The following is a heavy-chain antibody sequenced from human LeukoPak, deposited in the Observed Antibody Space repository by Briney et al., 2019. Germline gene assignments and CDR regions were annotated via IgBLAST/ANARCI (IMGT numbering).Heavy chain of an antibody. CDR3: ARDRIYYDSSGLDY. CDR1: GFTFSSYS. J-gene: IGHJ4*02. V-gene: IGHV3-21*01. Sequence: GGSLRLSCAASGFTFSSYSMNWVRQAPGKGLEWVSSISSSSSYIYYADPVKGRFTTSRDNAKNSLYLQMNSLRAEDTAVYYCARDRIYYDSSGLDYWGQGTLVTVSS. CDR2: ISSSSSYI. D-gene: IGHD3-22*01.